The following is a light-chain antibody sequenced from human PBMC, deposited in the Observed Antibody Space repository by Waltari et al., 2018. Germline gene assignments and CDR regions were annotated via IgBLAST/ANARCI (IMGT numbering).Light chain of an antibody. V-gene: IGKV1-5*03. Sequence: DIQMTQSPSTLSASVGDRVTITCRASQSISSWLAWYQQKPGKAPNLLIYKASSLGSGVPSRFSGSGSGTECTLTITSLQPEDFTTYYCQQYKSDPYTFGQGTKLEIK. J-gene: IGKJ2*01. CDR1: QSISSW. CDR3: QQYKSDPYT. CDR2: KAS.